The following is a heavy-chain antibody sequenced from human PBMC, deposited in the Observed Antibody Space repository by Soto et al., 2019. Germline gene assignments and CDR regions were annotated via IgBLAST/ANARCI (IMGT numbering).Heavy chain of an antibody. CDR2: MYYSGSA. J-gene: IGHJ5*02. V-gene: IGHV4-31*03. D-gene: IGHD1-1*01. CDR3: ATQTGFTNWFDP. Sequence: QVQLQESGPGLVKPSQTLSLTCTVSGGSISSGGYYWSWIRQHPGKGLEWIGYMYYSGSAYYNPSLKSRVTISVDTSKNQFSLKLSSVTAADSAVYYCATQTGFTNWFDPWGQGTLVTVS. CDR1: GGSISSGGYY.